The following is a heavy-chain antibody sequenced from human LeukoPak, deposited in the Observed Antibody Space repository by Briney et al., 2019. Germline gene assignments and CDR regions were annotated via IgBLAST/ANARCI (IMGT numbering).Heavy chain of an antibody. V-gene: IGHV4-59*08. Sequence: SETLSLTCTVSGGSISSYYWSWIRQPPGKGLEWIGYIYYSGSTNYNPTLKSRVTISVDTSKNQFSLKLSSVTAADTAVYYCARLFYYGSGSYGWFDPWGQGTLVTVSS. D-gene: IGHD3-10*01. CDR3: ARLFYYGSGSYGWFDP. J-gene: IGHJ5*02. CDR2: IYYSGST. CDR1: GGSISSYY.